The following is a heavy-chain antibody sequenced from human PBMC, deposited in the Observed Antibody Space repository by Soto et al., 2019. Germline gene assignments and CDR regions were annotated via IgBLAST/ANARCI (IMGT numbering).Heavy chain of an antibody. CDR1: GFTFSSYG. J-gene: IGHJ6*02. CDR2: IWYDGSNK. Sequence: PGGSLRLSCAASGFTFSSYGMHWVRQAPGKGLEWVAVIWYDGSNKYYADSVKGRFTISRDNSKNTLYLQMNSLRAEDTAVYYCARDHFDILTGYYNDYYYGMDVWGQGTTVTVSS. D-gene: IGHD3-9*01. V-gene: IGHV3-33*01. CDR3: ARDHFDILTGYYNDYYYGMDV.